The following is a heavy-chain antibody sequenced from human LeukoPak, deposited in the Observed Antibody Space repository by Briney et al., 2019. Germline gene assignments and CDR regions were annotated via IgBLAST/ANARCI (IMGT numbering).Heavy chain of an antibody. V-gene: IGHV3-21*01. D-gene: IGHD3-9*01. Sequence: PGGSQRLSCAASGFTFSSYGMHWVRQAPGKGLEWVSSISSSSSHIYYADSVKGRFSVSRDNGKNSLYLQMNSLRVEDTAVYYCARSIGSDWSPFDYWGQGTLVSVSS. CDR1: GFTFSSYG. CDR2: ISSSSSHI. J-gene: IGHJ4*02. CDR3: ARSIGSDWSPFDY.